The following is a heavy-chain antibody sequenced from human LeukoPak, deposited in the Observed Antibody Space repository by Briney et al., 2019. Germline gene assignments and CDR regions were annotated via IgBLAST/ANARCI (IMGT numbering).Heavy chain of an antibody. V-gene: IGHV3-21*05. CDR1: GFTFSSYW. Sequence: GGSLRLSCAASGFTFSSYWMSWVRQAPGKGLEWVSYITNSGSDKYYADSVKGRFTISRDNAKNSLYLQMNSLRAEDTAVYYCARDLAVAGYWGQGTLVTVSS. J-gene: IGHJ4*02. D-gene: IGHD6-19*01. CDR2: ITNSGSDK. CDR3: ARDLAVAGY.